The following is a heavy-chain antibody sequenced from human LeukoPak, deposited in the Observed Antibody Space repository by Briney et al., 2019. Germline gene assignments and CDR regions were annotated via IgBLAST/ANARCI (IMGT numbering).Heavy chain of an antibody. V-gene: IGHV4-39*01. CDR1: GGSISITSDY. D-gene: IGHD2-2*01. Sequence: SETLPLTCAVSGGSISITSDYWGWIRQPPGKGLEWIGTISYSGSTYYNPSLKSRVTISVDTSKNQFSLKLNSVTAADTAVYHCARHWFHCSIAGCYYDSWGQGTLVTVSS. CDR2: ISYSGST. CDR3: ARHWFHCSIAGCYYDS. J-gene: IGHJ4*02.